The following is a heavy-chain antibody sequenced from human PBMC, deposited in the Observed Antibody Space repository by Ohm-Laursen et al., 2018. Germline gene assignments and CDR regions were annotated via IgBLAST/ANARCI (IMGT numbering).Heavy chain of an antibody. CDR3: ARVAAYGDYRADWYFDL. D-gene: IGHD4-17*01. Sequence: VASVKVSCKASGYIFSSYGISWVRQAPGQGLEWMGWISGYNGKTNYAHKLQGRLTMTTDTSTSTAYMELRSLRSDDTAVYYCARVAAYGDYRADWYFDLWGRGTLVTVSS. CDR1: GYIFSSYG. J-gene: IGHJ2*01. V-gene: IGHV1-18*01. CDR2: ISGYNGKT.